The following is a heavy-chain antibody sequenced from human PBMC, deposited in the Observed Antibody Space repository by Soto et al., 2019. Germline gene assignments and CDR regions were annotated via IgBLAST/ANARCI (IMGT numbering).Heavy chain of an antibody. Sequence: DVQLVASGGGLVQPGGSLTLPCAVSGFTFSDHWMGWVRQTPRKGLEWVANISPDGSGKYYVDSLKGRFTISRDNAKDSLYLHMSSLGVEDTAIYYCARWIRGTPDYWGQGTLVTVS. D-gene: IGHD3-10*01. CDR3: ARWIRGTPDY. V-gene: IGHV3-7*04. CDR2: ISPDGSGK. J-gene: IGHJ4*02. CDR1: GFTFSDHW.